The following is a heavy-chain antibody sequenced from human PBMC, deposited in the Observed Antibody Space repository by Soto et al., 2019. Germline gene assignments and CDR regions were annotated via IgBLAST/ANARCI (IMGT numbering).Heavy chain of an antibody. CDR3: AKVTKRAAAGRYEYYKYGMDV. V-gene: IGHV3-23*01. Sequence: GGSLRLSCAASGFAFSTYAMTWVRQAPGKGLEWVSVISGSGGSSYYAAPVKGRFTISRDNSKNTLFLQMNGLRAEDTAVYYCAKVTKRAAAGRYEYYKYGMDVWGQGTTVTVSS. D-gene: IGHD6-13*01. CDR1: GFAFSTYA. J-gene: IGHJ6*02. CDR2: ISGSGGSS.